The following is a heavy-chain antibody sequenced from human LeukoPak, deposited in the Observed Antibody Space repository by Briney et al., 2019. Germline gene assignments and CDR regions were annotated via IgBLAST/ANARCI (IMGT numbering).Heavy chain of an antibody. CDR3: ARVPGVYFDFSIGFGSGWFDP. D-gene: IGHD3-3*01. CDR2: ISPKGIT. Sequence: DPPETLSLTCFVSGYPINIDYSWGWIRQSPGKGLEWIGVISPKGITYYNPSLRGRVSISPDTSKNQFSLRLSSMTATDTAMYYCARVPGVYFDFSIGFGSGWFDPWGQGILVTVSS. CDR1: GYPINIDYS. V-gene: IGHV4-38-2*02. J-gene: IGHJ5*02.